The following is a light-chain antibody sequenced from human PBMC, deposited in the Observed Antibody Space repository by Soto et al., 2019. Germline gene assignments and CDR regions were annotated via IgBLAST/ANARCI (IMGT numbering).Light chain of an antibody. J-gene: IGLJ1*01. CDR1: SSDVGSYNY. CDR2: DVS. Sequence: QSALTQPASVSGSPGQSITLSCTGTSSDVGSYNYVSWYQQHPGKAPKLMIYDVSNLPSGVSDRFSGSKSGNTASLTISGLQAEDEADYYCTSYITAGTYVFGTGT. CDR3: TSYITAGTYV. V-gene: IGLV2-14*03.